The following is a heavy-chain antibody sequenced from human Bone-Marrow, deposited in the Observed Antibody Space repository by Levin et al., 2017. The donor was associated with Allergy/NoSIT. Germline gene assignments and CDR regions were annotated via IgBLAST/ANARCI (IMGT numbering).Heavy chain of an antibody. V-gene: IGHV3-66*01. CDR3: ATDRAYCSNTTCYLPDAFDI. CDR2: IYSGGST. Sequence: ASVKVSCVASGFTVSSNYMNWVRQAPGKGLEWVSVIYSGGSTYYADSVKGRFTISRVNSKNTLYLQLSSLSAEDTAVYYCATDRAYCSNTTCYLPDAFDIWGQGTMVTVSS. CDR1: GFTVSSNY. D-gene: IGHD2-2*01. J-gene: IGHJ3*02.